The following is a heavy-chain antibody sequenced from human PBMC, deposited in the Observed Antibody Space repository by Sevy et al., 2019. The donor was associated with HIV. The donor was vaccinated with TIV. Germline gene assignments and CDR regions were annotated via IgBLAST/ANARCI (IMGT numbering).Heavy chain of an antibody. J-gene: IGHJ5*02. CDR2: ISDDGANT. Sequence: GGSLRLSCAASGFTFSDYWMHWVRQAPGKGLVWVSHISDDGANTNYAVTVKGRSTITQDTAKNKLFLQTNTLSVDDTALYDCHAASQGSWGQGTLVTVSS. CDR3: HAASQGS. V-gene: IGHV3-74*01. D-gene: IGHD6-25*01. CDR1: GFTFSDYW.